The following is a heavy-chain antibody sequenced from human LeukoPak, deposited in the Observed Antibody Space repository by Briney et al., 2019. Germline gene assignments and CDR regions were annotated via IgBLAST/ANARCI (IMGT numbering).Heavy chain of an antibody. CDR2: ITSSSSSM. Sequence: PGGSLRLSCAASGFTFSSYSMNWVRQAPGKGLEWISYITSSSSSMYYADSVKGRFTISRDNAKNSLYLQMNSLRAEDTAVYFCAKRGVVIRVFLVGFHKEAYYFDSWGQGALVTVSS. CDR3: AKRGVVIRVFLVGFHKEAYYFDS. V-gene: IGHV3-48*04. D-gene: IGHD3-10*01. CDR1: GFTFSSYS. J-gene: IGHJ4*02.